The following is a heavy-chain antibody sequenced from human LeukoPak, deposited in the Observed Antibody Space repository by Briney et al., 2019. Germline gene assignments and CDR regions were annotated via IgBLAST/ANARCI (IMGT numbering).Heavy chain of an antibody. D-gene: IGHD3-22*01. J-gene: IGHJ4*02. V-gene: IGHV3-48*03. CDR2: ISGSGSTI. CDR3: ARVPLSYSDSSGPLDY. CDR1: RFTLSNHE. Sequence: PPGGSLRLSCITSRFTLSNHEMSWVRQAPGKGLEWLSDISGSGSTIYYADSVKGRFTISRDNANRSLDLQMNSLRAEDTAVYYCARVPLSYSDSSGPLDYWGQGTLVSVSS.